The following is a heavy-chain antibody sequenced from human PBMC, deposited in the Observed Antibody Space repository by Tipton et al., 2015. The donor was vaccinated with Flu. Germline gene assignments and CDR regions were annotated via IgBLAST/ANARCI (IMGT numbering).Heavy chain of an antibody. J-gene: IGHJ5*02. D-gene: IGHD2/OR15-2a*01. Sequence: TLSLICTVSGGSISSGSYYWSWIRQPAGKGLEWIGRIYTSGSTNYNPSLKSRVTISVDTSKNQFSLKLSSVTAADTAVYYCERGQIFGWFDPWGQGTLVTVSS. CDR1: GGSISSGSYY. V-gene: IGHV4-61*02. CDR2: IYTSGST. CDR3: ERGQIFGWFDP.